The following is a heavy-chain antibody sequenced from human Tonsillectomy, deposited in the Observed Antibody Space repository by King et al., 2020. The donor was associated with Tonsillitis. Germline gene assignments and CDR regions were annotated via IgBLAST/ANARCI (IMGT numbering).Heavy chain of an antibody. Sequence: VQLVESGGGLVQPGRSLRLSCAASGFTFDDYAMHWVRQVPGKGLEWVSGISWNSGSIGYADSVKGRFTISRDNAKNSLYLQMNSLRAEDTALYYCAKDMAKCRGGSCDRPTGYFDLWGRGTLVTVSS. D-gene: IGHD2-15*01. CDR2: ISWNSGSI. V-gene: IGHV3-9*01. CDR1: GFTFDDYA. J-gene: IGHJ2*01. CDR3: AKDMAKCRGGSCDRPTGYFDL.